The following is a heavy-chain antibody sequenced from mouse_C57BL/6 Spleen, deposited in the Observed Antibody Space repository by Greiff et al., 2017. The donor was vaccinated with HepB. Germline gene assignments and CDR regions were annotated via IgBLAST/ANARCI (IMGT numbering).Heavy chain of an antibody. V-gene: IGHV1-26*01. J-gene: IGHJ4*01. Sequence: EVQLQQSGPELVKPGASVKISCKASGYTFTDYYMNWVKQSHGKSLEWIGDINPNNGGTSYNQKFKGKATLTVDKSSSTAYMELRSLTSEDSADYYCARLGDYDNEYAMDYWGQGTSVTVSS. CDR3: ARLGDYDNEYAMDY. CDR1: GYTFTDYY. CDR2: INPNNGGT. D-gene: IGHD2-4*01.